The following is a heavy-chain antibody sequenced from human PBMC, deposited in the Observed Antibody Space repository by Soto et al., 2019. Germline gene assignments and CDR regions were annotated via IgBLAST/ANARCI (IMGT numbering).Heavy chain of an antibody. J-gene: IGHJ6*02. CDR2: IYSGGST. CDR3: ARDTYYYDSSGDYGMDV. D-gene: IGHD3-22*01. CDR1: GFTVSSNY. Sequence: GGSLRLSCAASGFTVSSNYMSWVRQAPGEGLEWVSVIYSGGSTYYADSVKGRFTISRDNSKNTLYLQMNSLRAEDTAVYYCARDTYYYDSSGDYGMDVWGQGTTVTVSS. V-gene: IGHV3-53*01.